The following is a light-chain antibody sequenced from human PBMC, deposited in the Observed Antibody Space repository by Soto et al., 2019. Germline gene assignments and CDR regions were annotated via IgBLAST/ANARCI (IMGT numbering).Light chain of an antibody. CDR2: G. V-gene: IGLV1-40*01. CDR1: SSNIGAGYP. CDR3: QSYDSSLSRRWV. Sequence: QSVLTQPPSVSGAPGQRVTISCTGSSSNIGAGYPVHWYQQLPGTAPKLLVAGNRPSGVPDRFSVSKSGASAALAITGLQAEDEADYYCQSYDSSLSRRWVFGGGTKLTVL. J-gene: IGLJ3*02.